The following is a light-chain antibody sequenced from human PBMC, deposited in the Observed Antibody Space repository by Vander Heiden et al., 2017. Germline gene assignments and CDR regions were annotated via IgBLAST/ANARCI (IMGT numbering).Light chain of an antibody. CDR1: QGISSY. CDR2: AAS. CDR3: QQEDSYPIT. J-gene: IGKJ4*01. V-gene: IGKV1-8*01. Sequence: AIRLTQSPSSLSASTGDRVTITCRASQGISSYLAWYQQKPGKAPKLLIYAASTLQSGVPSRFSGSGSGTDFTLTISCLQSEDFATYYCQQEDSYPITFGGGTKVEIK.